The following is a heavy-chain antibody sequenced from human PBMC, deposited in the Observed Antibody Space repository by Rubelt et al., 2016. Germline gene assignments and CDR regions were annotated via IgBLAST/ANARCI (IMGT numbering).Heavy chain of an antibody. D-gene: IGHD6-19*01. J-gene: IGHJ4*02. Sequence: QVQLQESGPGLVKPSETLSLTCTVSGYSISSGYYWGWIRQPPGKGLEWIGSIYHSGSTYYNPSLKSRVTISVDTSKSQFSLKLSSVTAADTAVYYCARDHSSGWYLEGFFDYWGQGTLVTVSS. CDR2: IYHSGST. V-gene: IGHV4-38-2*02. CDR1: GYSISSGYY. CDR3: ARDHSSGWYLEGFFDY.